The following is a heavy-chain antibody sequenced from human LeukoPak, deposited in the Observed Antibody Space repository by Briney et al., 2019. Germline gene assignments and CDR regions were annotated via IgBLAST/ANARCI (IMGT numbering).Heavy chain of an antibody. V-gene: IGHV5-51*01. CDR3: ARLVYYGSGSYLPKIFDY. J-gene: IGHJ4*02. CDR2: IHPGDSDT. CDR1: GYSFTSYW. Sequence: GESLKISCKGSGYSFTSYWIGWVRQMPGKGLEWMGIIHPGDSDTRYGPSFQGQVTISADKSISTAYLQWSSLKASDTAMYYCARLVYYGSGSYLPKIFDYWGQGTLVTVSS. D-gene: IGHD3-10*01.